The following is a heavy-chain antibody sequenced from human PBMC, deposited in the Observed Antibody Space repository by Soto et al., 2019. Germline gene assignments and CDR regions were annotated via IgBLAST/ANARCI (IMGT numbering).Heavy chain of an antibody. CDR1: GYTFTSYD. D-gene: IGHD3-10*01. J-gene: IGHJ6*03. V-gene: IGHV1-8*01. CDR3: ARGVERFGELLLRYYYYMDV. CDR2: MNPNSGNT. Sequence: ASVKVSCKASGYTFTSYDINWVRQATGQGLEWMGWMNPNSGNTGYAQKFQGRVTMTRNTSISTACMELSSLRSEDTAVYYCARGVERFGELLLRYYYYMDVWGKGTTVTVSS.